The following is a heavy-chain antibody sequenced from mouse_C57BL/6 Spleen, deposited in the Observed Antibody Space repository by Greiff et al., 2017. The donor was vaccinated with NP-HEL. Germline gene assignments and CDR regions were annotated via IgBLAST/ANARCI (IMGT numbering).Heavy chain of an antibody. D-gene: IGHD2-3*01. CDR2: INPNNGGT. CDR1: GYTFTDYY. Sequence: EVQGVESGPELVKPGASVKISCKASGYTFTDYYMNWVKQSHGKSLEWIGDINPNNGGTSYSQKFKGKATLTVDKSSSTAYMELRSLTSEDSAVYYCARGDPYDGYSYWGQGTLVTVSA. J-gene: IGHJ3*01. CDR3: ARGDPYDGYSY. V-gene: IGHV1-26*01.